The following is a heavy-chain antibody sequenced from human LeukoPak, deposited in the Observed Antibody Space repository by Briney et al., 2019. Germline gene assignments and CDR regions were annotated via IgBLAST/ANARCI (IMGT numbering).Heavy chain of an antibody. CDR1: GFTINTYS. CDR2: ISSSSSYI. V-gene: IGHV3-21*01. Sequence: GGSLRLSCAASGFTINTYSMNWVRQAPGKGLEWVSSISSSSSYIYYADSVKGRFTISRDNAKNSLYLQMNSLRAEDTAVYYCARDKDLDYWGQGTLVTVSS. J-gene: IGHJ4*02. CDR3: ARDKDLDY.